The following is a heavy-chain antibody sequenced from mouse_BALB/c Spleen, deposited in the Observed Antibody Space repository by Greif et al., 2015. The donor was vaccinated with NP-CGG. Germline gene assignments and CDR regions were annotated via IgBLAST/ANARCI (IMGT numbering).Heavy chain of an antibody. CDR1: GYTFTSYW. D-gene: IGHD1-1*01. Sequence: QVQLQQSGAELVKPGASVKLSCKASGYTFTSYWMHWVKQRPGQGLEWIGEVNPSNGRTNYNEKFKSKATLTVDKSSSTAYMQLSSLTSEDSAVYYCARGITTSMDYWGQGTSVTVSS. CDR3: ARGITTSMDY. CDR2: VNPSNGRT. V-gene: IGHV1S81*02. J-gene: IGHJ4*01.